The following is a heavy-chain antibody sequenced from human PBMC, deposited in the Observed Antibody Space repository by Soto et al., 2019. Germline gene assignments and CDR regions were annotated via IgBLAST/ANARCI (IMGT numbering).Heavy chain of an antibody. Sequence: EVQLVESGGGLVQPGGSLRLSCAASGFTFSSYSMNWVRQAPGKGLEWVSYISSSSSTIYYADSVKGRFTISRDNAKNSLYLQMNSLRDEDTAVYYCARWTYYYDSSGYSRDYYYGMDVWGQGTTVTVSS. CDR1: GFTFSSYS. D-gene: IGHD3-22*01. J-gene: IGHJ6*02. V-gene: IGHV3-48*02. CDR3: ARWTYYYDSSGYSRDYYYGMDV. CDR2: ISSSSSTI.